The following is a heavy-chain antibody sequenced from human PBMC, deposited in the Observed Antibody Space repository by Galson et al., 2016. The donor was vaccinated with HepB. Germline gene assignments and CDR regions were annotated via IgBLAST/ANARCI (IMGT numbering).Heavy chain of an antibody. D-gene: IGHD5-18*01. CDR1: GGSISSSSYY. CDR2: IYYTGST. V-gene: IGHV4-39*01. J-gene: IGHJ6*02. Sequence: SETLSLTCNVSGGSISSSSYYWGWIRQTPGKGLEWIGTIYYTGSTYYNPSLKSRLTISVDTSKNQFSVKLSSVTAADTAVYYCARPIGGHNYGYDAMDVWGQGTTVTVSS. CDR3: ARPIGGHNYGYDAMDV.